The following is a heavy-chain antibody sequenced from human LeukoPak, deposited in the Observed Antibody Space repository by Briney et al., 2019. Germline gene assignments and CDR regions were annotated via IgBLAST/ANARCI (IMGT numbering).Heavy chain of an antibody. CDR2: MNPNSGNT. CDR1: GYTFTSYD. CDR3: ARGLTNHNYYYYMDV. V-gene: IGHV1-8*03. Sequence: ASVKVSCKASGYTFTSYDINWVRQATGQGLEWMGWMNPNSGNTGYAQKFQGRVTITRNTSISTACMELSSLRSEDTAVYYCARGLTNHNYYYYMDVWGKGTTVTVSS. D-gene: IGHD2-8*01. J-gene: IGHJ6*03.